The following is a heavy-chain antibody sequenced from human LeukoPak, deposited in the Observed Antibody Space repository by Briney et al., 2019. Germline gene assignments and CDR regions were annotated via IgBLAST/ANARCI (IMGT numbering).Heavy chain of an antibody. D-gene: IGHD1-26*01. Sequence: DPSETLSLTCTVSGGSISSYYWSWIRQPPGKGLEWIGYIYYTGNTNYNSSLKSRVTISVDTSKNQFSLNLSSVTAADTAIYYCARLGGATSPFGYWGQGTLVTVSS. CDR2: IYYTGNT. V-gene: IGHV4-59*08. CDR1: GGSISSYY. J-gene: IGHJ4*02. CDR3: ARLGGATSPFGY.